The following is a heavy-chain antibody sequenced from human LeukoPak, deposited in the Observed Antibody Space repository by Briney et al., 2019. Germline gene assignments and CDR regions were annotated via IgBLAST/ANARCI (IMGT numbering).Heavy chain of an antibody. CDR1: GGSFSGYY. V-gene: IGHV4-34*01. Sequence: SETLSLTCAVYGGSFSGYYWSWIHQPPGKGLEWIGEINHSGSTNYNPSLKSRVTMSVDTSKNQFSLKLTSVTAADTAVYYCAREAGSYDSSGYYSLYYSFDYWGQGTLVTVSS. CDR3: AREAGSYDSSGYYSLYYSFDY. D-gene: IGHD3-22*01. J-gene: IGHJ4*02. CDR2: INHSGST.